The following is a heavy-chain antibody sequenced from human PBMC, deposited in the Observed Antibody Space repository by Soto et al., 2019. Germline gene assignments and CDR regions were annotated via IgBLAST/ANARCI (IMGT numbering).Heavy chain of an antibody. CDR1: GYTFTSYG. Sequence: ASVKVSCKASGYTFTSYGISWVRQAPGQGLEWMGWISAYNGNTNYAQKLQGRVTMTTDTSTSTAYMELRSLRSDDTAVYYCARDSYCGGDCYPRDSFDPWGQGTLVTVSS. J-gene: IGHJ5*02. D-gene: IGHD2-21*02. CDR2: ISAYNGNT. CDR3: ARDSYCGGDCYPRDSFDP. V-gene: IGHV1-18*01.